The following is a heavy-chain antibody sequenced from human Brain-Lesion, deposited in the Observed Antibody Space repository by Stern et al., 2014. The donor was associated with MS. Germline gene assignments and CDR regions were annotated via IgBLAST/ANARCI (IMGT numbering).Heavy chain of an antibody. CDR1: GGSISSSTYY. D-gene: IGHD1-26*01. CDR3: ARHDSVPRPSQLYSARDRGPGYFDY. Sequence: QVQLLQPGPGLVKPSETLSLTCTVSGGSISSSTYYWAWIRQPPGKGLEWIGNIYYSGFTYYNPSLKSRVTIAVAMSKNQFSLKLSSVTAADTAIYYCARHDSVPRPSQLYSARDRGPGYFDYWGQGTLVTVSS. V-gene: IGHV4-39*01. CDR2: IYYSGFT. J-gene: IGHJ4*02.